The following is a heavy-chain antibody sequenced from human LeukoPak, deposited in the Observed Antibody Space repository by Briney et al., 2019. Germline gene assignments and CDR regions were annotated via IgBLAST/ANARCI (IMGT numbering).Heavy chain of an antibody. V-gene: IGHV3-23*01. CDR3: ARDPNGDYIGAFEF. CDR1: GFTFSNYA. D-gene: IGHD4-17*01. J-gene: IGHJ3*01. CDR2: ITSGGAP. Sequence: GGSLRLSCAASGFTFSNYAVMWVRQAPGQGLEWVSAITSGGAPRYADSVKGRFTISRDNSKNTLYLQMNSLRVEDTAQYFCARDPNGDYIGAFEFWGQGTGVTVSS.